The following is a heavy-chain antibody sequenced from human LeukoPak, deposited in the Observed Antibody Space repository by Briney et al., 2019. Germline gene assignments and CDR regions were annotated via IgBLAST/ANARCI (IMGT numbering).Heavy chain of an antibody. J-gene: IGHJ3*02. V-gene: IGHV1-69*06. D-gene: IGHD3-9*01. CDR1: GGTFSSYA. CDR2: IIPIFGTA. Sequence: GASVKVSCKASGGTFSSYAISWVRQAPGQGLEWMGGIIPIFGTANYAQKFQGRVTITADKSTSTAYMDLSSLRSEDTAVYYCASGGLLRYFDWFNDAFDIWGQGTMVTVSS. CDR3: ASGGLLRYFDWFNDAFDI.